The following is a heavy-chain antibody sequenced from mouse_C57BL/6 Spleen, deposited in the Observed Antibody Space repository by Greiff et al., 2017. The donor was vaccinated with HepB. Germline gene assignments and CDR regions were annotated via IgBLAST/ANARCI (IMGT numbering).Heavy chain of an antibody. D-gene: IGHD2-5*01. CDR3: ARSGSTIVTGYAMDY. CDR1: GYTFTSYW. V-gene: IGHV1-64*01. CDR2: IHPNSGST. Sequence: QVQLKQPGAELVKPGASVELSCKASGYTFTSYWMHWGKQGPGQGLEWIGMIHPNSGSTYYNEKFKSKATMTVEKSSSTAYMQLSSLTSEDSAVYYCARSGSTIVTGYAMDYWGQGTSVTVSS. J-gene: IGHJ4*01.